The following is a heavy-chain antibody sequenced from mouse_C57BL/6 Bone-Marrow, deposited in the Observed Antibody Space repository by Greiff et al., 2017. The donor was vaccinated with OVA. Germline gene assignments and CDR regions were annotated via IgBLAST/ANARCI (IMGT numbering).Heavy chain of an antibody. Sequence: QVQLQQPGAELVKPGASVTLSCKASGYTFTSYWMQWVKQRPGQGLEWIGEIDPSDSYTNYNQKFKGKATLTVDTSSSTAYMQLSSLTSEDSAVYYCARWGYWGQGTTLTVSS. CDR1: GYTFTSYW. CDR2: IDPSDSYT. V-gene: IGHV1-50*01. J-gene: IGHJ2*01. CDR3: ARWGY.